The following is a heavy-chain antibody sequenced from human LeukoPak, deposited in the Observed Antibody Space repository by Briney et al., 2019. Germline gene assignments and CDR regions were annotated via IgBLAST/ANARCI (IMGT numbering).Heavy chain of an antibody. J-gene: IGHJ4*02. CDR2: IKRDGSEK. V-gene: IGHV3-7*01. D-gene: IGHD6-6*01. Sequence: PGGSLRLSCAASGFTFSSYWMSWVRQAPGKGLEWVANIKRDGSEKYHVDSVKGRFTISRDNAENSLYLQMNSLRDEDTAVYYCARDLYSTSSFDYWGQGTLVTVSS. CDR1: GFTFSSYW. CDR3: ARDLYSTSSFDY.